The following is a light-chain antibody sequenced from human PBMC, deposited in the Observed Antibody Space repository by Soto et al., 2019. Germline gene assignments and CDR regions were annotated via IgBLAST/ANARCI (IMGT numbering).Light chain of an antibody. J-gene: IGLJ1*01. CDR2: MND. CDR3: ASWDDSLSRYV. Sequence: QSVLTQPPSASGNPGQRLTISCSGSTSNILRNYVYWYRQFPGTAPRLLISMNDQRPSGVPDRFSGSKSGTSASLAISGLRSEDEADYYCASWDDSLSRYVFRTGTKVTVL. CDR1: TSNILRNY. V-gene: IGLV1-47*01.